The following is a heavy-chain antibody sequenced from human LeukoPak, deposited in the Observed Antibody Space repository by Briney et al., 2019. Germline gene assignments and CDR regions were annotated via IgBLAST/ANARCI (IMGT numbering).Heavy chain of an antibody. Sequence: GGSLRLSCAASGFTFSGYGMHWVRQAPGKGLEWVAFIRYDESNKYYADSVKGRFTISRDNSKNTLYLQMNSLRAEDTAVYYCARSGSYGGDAFDIWGQGTMVTVSS. CDR1: GFTFSGYG. CDR3: ARSGSYGGDAFDI. D-gene: IGHD1-26*01. CDR2: IRYDESNK. V-gene: IGHV3-30*02. J-gene: IGHJ3*02.